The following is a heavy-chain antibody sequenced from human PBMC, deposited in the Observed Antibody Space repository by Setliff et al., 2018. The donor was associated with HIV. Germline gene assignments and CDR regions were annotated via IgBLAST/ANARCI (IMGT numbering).Heavy chain of an antibody. CDR1: GGSISSYY. Sequence: SETLSLTCTVSGGSISSYYWSWIRQPPGKGLEWIGYISYSGSTNYNPSLESRVAMSVDTSKQQFSLEVSSVTAADTAVYYCARYSSSSLYYYYYMDVWGKGTTVTVSS. CDR2: ISYSGST. CDR3: ARYSSSSLYYYYYMDV. J-gene: IGHJ6*03. D-gene: IGHD6-6*01. V-gene: IGHV4-59*01.